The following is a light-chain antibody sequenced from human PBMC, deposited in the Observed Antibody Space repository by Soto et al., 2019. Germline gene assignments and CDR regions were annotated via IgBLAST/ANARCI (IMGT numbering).Light chain of an antibody. CDR1: QSLLHSNGYNY. Sequence: DIVMTQSPDSLPVTPGEPASISCRSSQSLLHSNGYNYLDWYLQKPGQSPQLLIYLGSNRASGVPDRFSGRGSGTDFTLKISRVEAEDVGVYYCMQALQQYTFGQGTKLEIK. V-gene: IGKV2-28*01. J-gene: IGKJ2*01. CDR2: LGS. CDR3: MQALQQYT.